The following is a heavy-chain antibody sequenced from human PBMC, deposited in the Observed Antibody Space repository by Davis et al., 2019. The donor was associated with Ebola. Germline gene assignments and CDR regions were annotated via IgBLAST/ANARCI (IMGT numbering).Heavy chain of an antibody. CDR1: GGTFSRFA. V-gene: IGHV1-69*13. D-gene: IGHD3-10*01. J-gene: IGHJ5*02. Sequence: SVKVSCKASGGTFSRFAFSWVRQAPGHGLEWMGAIIPRLDTTQYAQKFQGKVTITADEVTSTAYMELERLRSEDTAVHFCARRQIGEFPVFDPWGQGTLVTVSS. CDR3: ARRQIGEFPVFDP. CDR2: IIPRLDTT.